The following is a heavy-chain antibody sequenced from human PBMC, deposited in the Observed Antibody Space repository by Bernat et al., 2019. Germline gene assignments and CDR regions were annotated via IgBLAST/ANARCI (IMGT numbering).Heavy chain of an antibody. Sequence: QVQLVQSGAEVKKPGASVKLSCKASGYTFISYYIHWVRQAPGQGLEWMGIIKPSGGSTTYAQKFQGRVTMTRDTSSSTVYMELSSLRSEDTAVYYCARFEGWTGSYYDWGQGTLVTVSS. CDR2: IKPSGGST. CDR1: GYTFISYY. V-gene: IGHV1-46*01. J-gene: IGHJ4*02. D-gene: IGHD1-26*01. CDR3: ARFEGWTGSYYD.